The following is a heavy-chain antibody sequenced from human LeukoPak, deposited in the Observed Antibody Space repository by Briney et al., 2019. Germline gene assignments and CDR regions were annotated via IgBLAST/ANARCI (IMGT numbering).Heavy chain of an antibody. V-gene: IGHV3-23*01. CDR1: GFTFSSSG. CDR3: ARAPSHSPYNFYYMDV. J-gene: IGHJ6*03. CDR2: ISGGT. Sequence: PGGSLRLSCAASGFTFSSSGMSWVRQAPGKGLEWVSAISGGTHSADSVRGRFTISRDNSKNTLYLQMNSLRAEDTAVYYCARAPSHSPYNFYYMDVWGKGTTVTVSS. D-gene: IGHD6-13*01.